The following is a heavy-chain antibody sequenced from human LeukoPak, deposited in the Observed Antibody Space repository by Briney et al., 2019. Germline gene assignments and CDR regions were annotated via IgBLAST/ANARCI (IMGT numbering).Heavy chain of an antibody. D-gene: IGHD4-11*01. J-gene: IGHJ4*02. V-gene: IGHV4-61*01. CDR2: MFYSGST. Sequence: SETLSLTCTVSGGSVSSGSYYWSWIRQPPGKGLEWIGYMFYSGSTNYNPSLKSRVTISVDTSKNQMSLKLSSVTAADTAVYYCARGRYSDYPPFDYWGQGTLVTVSS. CDR1: GGSVSSGSYY. CDR3: ARGRYSDYPPFDY.